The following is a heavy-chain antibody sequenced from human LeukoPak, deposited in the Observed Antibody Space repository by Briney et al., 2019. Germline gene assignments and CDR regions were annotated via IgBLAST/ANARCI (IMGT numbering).Heavy chain of an antibody. CDR1: GGTFSSYA. Sequence: EASVKVTCKASGGTFSSYAISWVRQAPGQGLEWMGGIIPIFGTANYAQKFQGRVTIAADESTSTAYMELSSLRSEDTAVYYCARVMDYYDSSGYSSAFDIWGQGTMVTVSS. D-gene: IGHD3-22*01. CDR2: IIPIFGTA. J-gene: IGHJ3*02. CDR3: ARVMDYYDSSGYSSAFDI. V-gene: IGHV1-69*13.